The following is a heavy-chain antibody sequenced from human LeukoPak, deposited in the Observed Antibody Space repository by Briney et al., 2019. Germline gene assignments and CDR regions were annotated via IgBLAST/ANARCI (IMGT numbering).Heavy chain of an antibody. V-gene: IGHV1-2*02. CDR3: AAVGGNAEYSQR. Sequence: ASVKVSSKASGYTFTGYFMHWVRQAPGQGLEWMGWINPNSGDTKYTQKFQGRVTMTRDTPISTAFMELSRLTSDDTAVYYCAAVGGNAEYSQRWGQGTLVTVSS. CDR2: INPNSGDT. D-gene: IGHD4-23*01. J-gene: IGHJ1*01. CDR1: GYTFTGYF.